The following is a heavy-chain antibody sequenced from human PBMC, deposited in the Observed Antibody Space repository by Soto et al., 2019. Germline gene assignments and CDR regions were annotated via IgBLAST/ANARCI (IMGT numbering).Heavy chain of an antibody. D-gene: IGHD3-10*01. CDR3: ARRGMSRGGPPLHYYGSGSQTAGFYL. CDR1: GGSFIGYY. V-gene: IGHV4-34*01. CDR2: INHSGST. J-gene: IGHJ5*02. Sequence: PSDTLSLTCAVYGGSFIGYYWSWILQPPGKGLEWIGEINHSGSTNYNPSLKSRVTLSVDTSKNQFSLKLSSVTAADTAVYYCARRGMSRGGPPLHYYGSGSQTAGFYLCGQGTLVIVSS.